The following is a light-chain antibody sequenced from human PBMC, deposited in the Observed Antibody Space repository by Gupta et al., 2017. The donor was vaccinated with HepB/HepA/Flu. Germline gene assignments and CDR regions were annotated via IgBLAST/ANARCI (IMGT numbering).Light chain of an antibody. Sequence: DIVMTQSPLSLPVTPGEPASISCRSNQSLLHSNGYNYLDWYLQKPGQSPQLLIFLGSNRASGVPDRFSGSGSGTDFTLKSSKVEAEDVGVYYCMQGLQTWTFGQGTKVEIK. V-gene: IGKV2-28*01. J-gene: IGKJ1*01. CDR3: MQGLQTWT. CDR1: QSLLHSNGYNY. CDR2: LGS.